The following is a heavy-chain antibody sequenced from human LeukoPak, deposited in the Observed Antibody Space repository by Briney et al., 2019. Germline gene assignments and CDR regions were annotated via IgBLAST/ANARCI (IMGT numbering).Heavy chain of an antibody. V-gene: IGHV3-23*01. J-gene: IGHJ4*02. CDR2: IDRGVGST. CDR3: AKKGQADDGGKPD. CDR1: GFTFSSYS. Sequence: PGGSLRLSCAASGFTFSSYSMSWVRQAPGKGLECVSAIDRGVGSTYYADSVKGRFTISRDNSKNTLYLQMNNLRVDDTAVYYCAKKGQADDGGKPDWGQGTLVTVSS.